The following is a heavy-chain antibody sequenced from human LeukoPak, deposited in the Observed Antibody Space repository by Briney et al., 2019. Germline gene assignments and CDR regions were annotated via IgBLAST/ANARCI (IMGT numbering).Heavy chain of an antibody. V-gene: IGHV4-34*01. CDR1: GGPFRGYF. D-gene: IGHD3-10*01. CDR3: AWRYYYNLRSFPFDF. J-gene: IGHJ4*02. CDR2: IHNSGTT. Sequence: SETLSLTCAVSGGPFRGYFWSWIRQSSGKGLEWIGEIHNSGTTNYNPSLNSRVTISEDTSKNQFYLNLSSVTAADTAVYYCAWRYYYNLRSFPFDFWGQGTLVTVSS.